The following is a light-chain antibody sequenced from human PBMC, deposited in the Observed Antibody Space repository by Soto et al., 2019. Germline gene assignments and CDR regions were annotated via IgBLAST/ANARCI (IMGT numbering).Light chain of an antibody. CDR2: GVF. J-gene: IGKJ2*01. V-gene: IGKV3-20*01. Sequence: ETVLTQSPGTVSLSPGERATLSCTTSQSVRSNYLAWYQQKPGQAPRLLIYGVFSRATGIPDRFTGSGSGTDFNLTISGLEPEDSGVYYCQHYAGSPRTFGQWTKLE. CDR1: QSVRSNY. CDR3: QHYAGSPRT.